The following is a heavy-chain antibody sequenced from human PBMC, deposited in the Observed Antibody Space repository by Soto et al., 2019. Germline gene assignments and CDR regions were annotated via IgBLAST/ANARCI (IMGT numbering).Heavy chain of an antibody. Sequence: VGSLRLSCAASGFTFSSYEMNWVRQAPGKGLEWVSYISSSGSTIYYADSVKGRFTISRDNAKNSLYLQMNSLRAEDTAVYYCARGSEQLEPVGSWINWFDPWGQGTLVTVSS. CDR3: ARGSEQLEPVGSWINWFDP. CDR1: GFTFSSYE. D-gene: IGHD1-1*01. J-gene: IGHJ5*02. CDR2: ISSSGSTI. V-gene: IGHV3-48*03.